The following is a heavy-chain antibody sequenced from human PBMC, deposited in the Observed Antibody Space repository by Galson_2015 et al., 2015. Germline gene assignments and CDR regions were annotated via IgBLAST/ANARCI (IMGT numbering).Heavy chain of an antibody. J-gene: IGHJ4*02. D-gene: IGHD2-15*01. V-gene: IGHV1-69*13. CDR2: LLPIYGTP. Sequence: SVKVSCKASGGTFSIFAISWVRQAPGQRLEWMGGLLPIYGTPNYAQKFQGRVTITADESTSTAYMELSSLTSEDTAVFYCATSNVDVYCSGGSCYLDSWGQGTLVTVSS. CDR1: GGTFSIFA. CDR3: ATSNVDVYCSGGSCYLDS.